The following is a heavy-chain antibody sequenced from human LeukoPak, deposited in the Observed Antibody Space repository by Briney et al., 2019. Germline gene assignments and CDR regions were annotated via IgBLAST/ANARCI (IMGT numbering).Heavy chain of an antibody. CDR2: ISSSSTYI. D-gene: IGHD2-8*01. J-gene: IGHJ4*02. V-gene: IGHV3-21*01. CDR1: GFIFSHCS. Sequence: PGGSLRLSCAASGFIFSHCSMNWVRQVPGKGLEWVSPISSSSTYIYYADSVKGRFTISRDTAKNSLFLQMNSLRAEDTAVYYCARVYCTNGVCYDDDWGQGTLVTVSS. CDR3: ARVYCTNGVCYDDD.